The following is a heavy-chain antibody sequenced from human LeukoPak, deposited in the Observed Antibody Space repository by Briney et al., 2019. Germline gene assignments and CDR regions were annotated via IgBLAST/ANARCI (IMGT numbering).Heavy chain of an antibody. Sequence: SETLSLTCTVSGYSISSGYYWGWIRQPPGKGLEWIGSIYHSGSTYYNPSLKSRVTISVDTSKNQFSLKLSSVTAADTAVYYCARDQGTFYYDSSGFFYWGQGTLVTVSS. CDR3: ARDQGTFYYDSSGFFY. V-gene: IGHV4-38-2*02. CDR1: GYSISSGYY. CDR2: IYHSGST. J-gene: IGHJ4*02. D-gene: IGHD3-22*01.